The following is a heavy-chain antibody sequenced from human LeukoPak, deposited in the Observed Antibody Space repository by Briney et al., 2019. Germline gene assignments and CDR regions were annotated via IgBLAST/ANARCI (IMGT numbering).Heavy chain of an antibody. CDR3: ATQDYYYYYGMDV. CDR1: GFTFSSYE. CDR2: ISSSGSTI. J-gene: IGHJ6*02. V-gene: IGHV3-48*03. Sequence: GGSLRLSCSASGFTFSSYEMNWVRQAPGKGLEWVSYISSSGSTIYYADSVKGRFTISRDNAKNSLYLQMNSLRAEDTAVYYCATQDYYYYYGMDVWGQGTTVTVSS.